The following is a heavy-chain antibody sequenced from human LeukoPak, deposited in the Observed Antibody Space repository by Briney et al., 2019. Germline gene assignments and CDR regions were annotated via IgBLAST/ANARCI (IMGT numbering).Heavy chain of an antibody. Sequence: GGSLRLSCSASGFTFSTYSMNWVRQAPGKGLEYVSAISSTGDNTYYANSVKGRFTISRDNSKNTLYLQMASLRGEDTAVYYCARAPREGFSGSYHDYWGQGTLVTVSS. CDR2: ISSTGDNT. V-gene: IGHV3-64*01. CDR3: ARAPREGFSGSYHDY. J-gene: IGHJ4*02. CDR1: GFTFSTYS. D-gene: IGHD1-26*01.